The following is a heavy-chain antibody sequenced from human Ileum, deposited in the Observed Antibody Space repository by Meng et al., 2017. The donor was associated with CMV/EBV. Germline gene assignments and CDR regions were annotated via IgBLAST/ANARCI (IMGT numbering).Heavy chain of an antibody. J-gene: IGHJ4*02. Sequence: QVSLQESGPGLVNPSQTPSLPCSVSGDSIDSGDYSWNWVRQPPGKGLEWIGYIYYNGNAYYNPSLKSQVTISVDTSKNQFSLRLKSVTAADSAVYFCARGGIFRGLDYWGQGTLVTVSS. D-gene: IGHD3-10*01. CDR1: GDSIDSGDYS. V-gene: IGHV4-30-4*08. CDR3: ARGGIFRGLDY. CDR2: IYYNGNA.